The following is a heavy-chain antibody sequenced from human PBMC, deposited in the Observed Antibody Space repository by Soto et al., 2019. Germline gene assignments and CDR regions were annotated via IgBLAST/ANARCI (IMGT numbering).Heavy chain of an antibody. D-gene: IGHD3-3*01. J-gene: IGHJ4*02. V-gene: IGHV3-9*01. CDR1: GFTFDDYA. Sequence: EVQLVASGGGLVQPGRSLRLSCAASGFTFDDYAMHWVRQAPGKGLEWVSGISWNSGSIGYADSVKGRFTIARDNAKNALYLQMNSLRAEDTALYYCAKDNDFWSGPFGYWGQGTLVTVSS. CDR2: ISWNSGSI. CDR3: AKDNDFWSGPFGY.